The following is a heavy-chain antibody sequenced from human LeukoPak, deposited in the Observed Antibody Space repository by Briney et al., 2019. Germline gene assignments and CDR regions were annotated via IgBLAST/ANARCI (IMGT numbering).Heavy chain of an antibody. V-gene: IGHV4-59*01. CDR2: IYYSGST. D-gene: IGHD4-17*01. CDR3: ARGSYGDYVGCWFDL. J-gene: IGHJ5*02. CDR1: GGSISSYY. Sequence: SETLSLTWTVSGGSISSYYWSWIRQPLGKGLEWIGYIYYSGSTNYNPSLKSRVTISVDTSKNQFSLKLSSVTAADTAVYYCARGSYGDYVGCWFDLWGQGTLVTVSS.